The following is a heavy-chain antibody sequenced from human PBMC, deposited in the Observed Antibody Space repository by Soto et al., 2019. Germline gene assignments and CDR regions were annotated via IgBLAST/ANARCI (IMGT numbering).Heavy chain of an antibody. D-gene: IGHD4-17*01. CDR3: VRSRYGGCFDF. V-gene: IGHV3-7*04. CDR1: GFTFSSYW. CDR2: IKQDGSDK. Sequence: GGSLRLSCAASGFTFSSYWMTWVRQAPGKGLEWVANIKQDGSDKYYVDSVKGRITISRDNAKDSLHLQINSLRAEDTAVYYCVRSRYGGCFDFWGQGTLVTVSS. J-gene: IGHJ4*02.